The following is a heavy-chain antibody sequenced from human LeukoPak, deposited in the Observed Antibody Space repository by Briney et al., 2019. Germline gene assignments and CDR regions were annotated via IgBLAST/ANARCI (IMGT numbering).Heavy chain of an antibody. D-gene: IGHD5-24*01. CDR1: GGSISSYY. Sequence: SETLSLTCTVSGGSISSYYWSWIRQPPGEGLEWIGYIYYSGSTNYNPSHKSRVTISVDTSKSQFSLKLSSVTAADTAVYYCARLAGYNSPYFDYWGQGTLVSVSS. CDR3: ARLAGYNSPYFDY. CDR2: IYYSGST. V-gene: IGHV4-59*08. J-gene: IGHJ4*02.